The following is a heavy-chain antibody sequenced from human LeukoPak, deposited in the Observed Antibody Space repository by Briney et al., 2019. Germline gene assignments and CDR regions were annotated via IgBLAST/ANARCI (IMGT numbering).Heavy chain of an antibody. D-gene: IGHD5-18*01. V-gene: IGHV3-48*01. CDR3: ARAWSGYTYGYYY. CDR1: GFTFSDYN. CDR2: ITSSSSTI. J-gene: IGHJ4*02. Sequence: GGSLRLSCAASGFTFSDYNMNWVRQAPGKGLEWVSYITSSSSTIYYADSEKGRFTISRDNAKNSLYLQMNSLRAEDTAVYYCARAWSGYTYGYYYWGQGTLVTVSS.